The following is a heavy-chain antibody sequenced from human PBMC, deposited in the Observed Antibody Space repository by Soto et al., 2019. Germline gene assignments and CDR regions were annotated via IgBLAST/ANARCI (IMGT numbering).Heavy chain of an antibody. J-gene: IGHJ5*02. V-gene: IGHV1-2*02. CDR3: ARGPYYDFWSGYENSKNWFDP. CDR2: INPNSGGA. CDR1: GYTFTGYY. Sequence: GASVKVSCKASGYTFTGYYMHWVRQAPGQGLEWMGWINPNSGGANYAQKFQGRVTMTRDTSISTAYMELSRLRSDDTAVYYCARGPYYDFWSGYENSKNWFDPWGQGTLVTVSS. D-gene: IGHD3-3*01.